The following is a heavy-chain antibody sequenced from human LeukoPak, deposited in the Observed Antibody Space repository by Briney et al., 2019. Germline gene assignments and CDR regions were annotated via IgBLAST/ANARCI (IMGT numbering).Heavy chain of an antibody. CDR1: GYTFTSYY. V-gene: IGHV1-46*01. J-gene: IGHJ4*02. D-gene: IGHD5-24*01. CDR3: ATGRDDHFDY. Sequence: ASVKVSCKASGYTFTSYYMHWVRQAPGQGLEWMGIINPSGGSTSYAQKFQGRVTMTEDTSTDTAYMELSSLRSEDTAVYYCATGRDDHFDYWGQGTLVTVSS. CDR2: INPSGGST.